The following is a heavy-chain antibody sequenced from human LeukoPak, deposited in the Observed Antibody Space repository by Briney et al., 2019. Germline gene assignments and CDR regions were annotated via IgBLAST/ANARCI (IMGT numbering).Heavy chain of an antibody. CDR3: ARLGRDGYNPPFDY. D-gene: IGHD5-24*01. J-gene: IGHJ4*02. V-gene: IGHV4-38-2*01. Sequence: PSETLSLTCAVSGYSISSGYYWGWIRQPPGKGLEWTGSIYHSGSTYYNPSLKSRVTISVDTSKNQFSLKLSSVTAADTAVYYCARLGRDGYNPPFDYWGQGTLVTVSS. CDR2: IYHSGST. CDR1: GYSISSGYY.